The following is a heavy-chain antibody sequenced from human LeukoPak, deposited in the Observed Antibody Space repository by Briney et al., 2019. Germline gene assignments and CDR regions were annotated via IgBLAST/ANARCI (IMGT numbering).Heavy chain of an antibody. CDR2: INSDGSST. CDR3: ARDMSPLWSGYPGGFEY. Sequence: PGGSLRLSCAASGFTFSSYWMHWVRQAPGKGLVWVSRINSDGSSTSYADSVKGRFTISRDNAKNTLYLQMNSLRAEDTAVYYCARDMSPLWSGYPGGFEYWGQGTLVTVSS. CDR1: GFTFSSYW. D-gene: IGHD3-3*01. J-gene: IGHJ4*02. V-gene: IGHV3-74*01.